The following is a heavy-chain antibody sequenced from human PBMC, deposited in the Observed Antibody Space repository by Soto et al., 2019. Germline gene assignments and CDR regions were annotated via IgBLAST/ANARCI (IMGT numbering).Heavy chain of an antibody. CDR1: GIMSSGYG. J-gene: IGHJ4*02. V-gene: IGHV1-69*09. D-gene: IGHD6-25*01. Sequence: QEQVVQSGPAMKEPGSSVKVSCRASGIMSSGYGFSWVRQAPGQGLEWVGMINPILDSTHYAQNLQGRVSLSVDKSRDTDYLEVTSLSLEETAIYFCATMKRARLDSWGRGTVVTVSS. CDR2: INPILDST. CDR3: ATMKRARLDS.